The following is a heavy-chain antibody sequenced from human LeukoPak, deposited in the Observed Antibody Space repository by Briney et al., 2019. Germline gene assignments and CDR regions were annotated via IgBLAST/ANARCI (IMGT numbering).Heavy chain of an antibody. CDR1: GFTFSSYS. J-gene: IGHJ6*02. CDR3: AKDLGAAAGENYYYYYGMDV. Sequence: KPGGSLRLSCAASGFTFSSYSMNWVRQAPGKGLEWVSSISSSSSYIYYADSVKGRFTISRDNAKNSLYLQMNSLRAEDTAVYYCAKDLGAAAGENYYYYYGMDVWGQGTTVTVSS. CDR2: ISSSSSYI. D-gene: IGHD6-13*01. V-gene: IGHV3-21*01.